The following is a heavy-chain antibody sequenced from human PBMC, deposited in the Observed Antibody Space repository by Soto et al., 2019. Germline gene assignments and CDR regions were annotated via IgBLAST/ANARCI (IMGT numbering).Heavy chain of an antibody. J-gene: IGHJ6*02. D-gene: IGHD2-15*01. Sequence: ETLSLTCTVSGGSVSSGSYYWSWIRQPPGKGLEWIGYIYYSGSTNYNPSLKSRVTISVDTSKNQCSLKLSSVTAADTAVYYCARGGNGRYYYYRMDVWGQGTTVTVSS. CDR2: IYYSGST. CDR3: ARGGNGRYYYYRMDV. V-gene: IGHV4-61*01. CDR1: GGSVSSGSYY.